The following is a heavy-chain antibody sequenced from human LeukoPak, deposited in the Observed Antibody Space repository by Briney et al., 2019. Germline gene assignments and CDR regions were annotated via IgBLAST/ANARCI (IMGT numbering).Heavy chain of an antibody. CDR3: ARVYYDFWSGYSTGRFDP. CDR2: ISSSGSTI. D-gene: IGHD3-3*01. J-gene: IGHJ5*02. V-gene: IGHV3-11*04. Sequence: SGGSLRLSCAASGFTFSDYYMSWIRQAPGKGLEWVSYISSSGSTIYYADSAKGRFTISRDNAKNSLYLQMNSLRAEDAAVYYCARVYYDFWSGYSTGRFDPWGQGTLVTVSS. CDR1: GFTFSDYY.